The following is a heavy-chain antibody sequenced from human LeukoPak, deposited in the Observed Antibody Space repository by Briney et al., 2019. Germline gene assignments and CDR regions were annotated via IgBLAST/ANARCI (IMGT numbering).Heavy chain of an antibody. D-gene: IGHD1/OR15-1a*01. CDR3: VFVKRNTNWFDP. V-gene: IGHV3-53*01. J-gene: IGHJ5*02. CDR1: GFTVSSNY. CDR2: LYSGGTT. Sequence: PGGSLRLSCAASGFTVSSNYMSWVRQAPGKGLECVSILYSGGTTYYADSVKDRFTISRDNSKNTLSLQMNNVRAEDTAVYYCVFVKRNTNWFDPWGQGTLVTVSS.